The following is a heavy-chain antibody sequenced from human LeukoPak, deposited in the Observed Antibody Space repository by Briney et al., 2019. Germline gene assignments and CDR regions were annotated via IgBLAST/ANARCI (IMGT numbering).Heavy chain of an antibody. CDR3: AREDIVVVPSSPGAFDI. CDR2: INPNSGGT. Sequence: GASVKVSCKASGYTFTGYYMHGVRQAPGQGLEWMGWINPNSGGTNYAQKFQGRVTMTRDTSISTAYMELSRLRSDDTAVYYCAREDIVVVPSSPGAFDIWGQGTMVTVSS. CDR1: GYTFTGYY. J-gene: IGHJ3*02. D-gene: IGHD2-2*01. V-gene: IGHV1-2*02.